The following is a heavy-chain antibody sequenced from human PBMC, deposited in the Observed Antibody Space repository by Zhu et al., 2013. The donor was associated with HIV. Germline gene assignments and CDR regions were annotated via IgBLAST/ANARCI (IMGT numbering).Heavy chain of an antibody. Sequence: QVQLVQSGAELKRPGASVKVSCKTFGYTFSDYFLHWVRQAPGQGLEWMGWINSNSGGTNYAQRFQGRVTMTRDTSISTAYMELSRLRSDDTAVYYCARGRGEGDGAYYYHYMDVWGKGTTVTVSS. CDR3: ARGRGEGDGAYYYHYMDV. V-gene: IGHV1-2*02. CDR2: INSNSGGT. CDR1: GYTFSDYF. J-gene: IGHJ6*03. D-gene: IGHD3-10*01.